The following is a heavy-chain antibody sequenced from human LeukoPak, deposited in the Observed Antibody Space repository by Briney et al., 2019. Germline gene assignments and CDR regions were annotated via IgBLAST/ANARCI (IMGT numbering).Heavy chain of an antibody. V-gene: IGHV4-34*01. CDR1: GGSFSGYY. Sequence: SETLSLTCAVYGGSFSGYYWSWIRQPPGKGLEWIGEINHSGSTNYNLSLKSRVTISVDTSKNQFSLKLSSVTAADTAVYYCARRLIIAAAGFDYWGQGTLVTVSS. D-gene: IGHD6-13*01. CDR2: INHSGST. CDR3: ARRLIIAAAGFDY. J-gene: IGHJ4*02.